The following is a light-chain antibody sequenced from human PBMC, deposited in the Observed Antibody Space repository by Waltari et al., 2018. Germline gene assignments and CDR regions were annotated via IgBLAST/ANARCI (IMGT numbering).Light chain of an antibody. Sequence: EIVLTQSPGTLSLSPGERATLSCRASQSVNNYLAWFQQKPGQAPRLLLHGASSRATGIPDRISGSGSGTDFTLTISGLRPQDFAVYYCQQYSSSPLTFGPGTKVDIK. CDR2: GAS. CDR3: QQYSSSPLT. J-gene: IGKJ3*01. V-gene: IGKV3-20*01. CDR1: QSVNNY.